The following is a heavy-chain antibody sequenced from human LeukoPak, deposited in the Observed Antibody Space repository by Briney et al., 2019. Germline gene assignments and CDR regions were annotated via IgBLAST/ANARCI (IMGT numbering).Heavy chain of an antibody. V-gene: IGHV3-30*18. J-gene: IGHJ4*02. CDR3: AKDAATTWFGELL. CDR1: GFTLSRYG. Sequence: ARSLSLSCAASGFTLSRYGMQCVRQAAGKGREWVALISPEGPDKYYGDSVKGRFTISRDNSKNPLYPQMTSPRAEDTAVYYCAKDAATTWFGELLWGEGTPVSVSS. D-gene: IGHD3-10*01. CDR2: ISPEGPDK.